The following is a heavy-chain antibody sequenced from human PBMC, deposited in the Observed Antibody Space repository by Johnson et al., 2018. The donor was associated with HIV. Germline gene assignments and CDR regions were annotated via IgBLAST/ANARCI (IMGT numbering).Heavy chain of an antibody. Sequence: VQLVESGGGVVRPGGSLRLSCAASGFTFDDYGMSWVRQAPGKGLQWVSGINWIGGSTGYAESVKGRFTISRDNSKNTLSLQMNSLRAEDTAVYYCVYDSSGYYAFDMWGQGTMVTVSS. D-gene: IGHD3-22*01. CDR1: GFTFDDYG. CDR2: INWIGGST. CDR3: VYDSSGYYAFDM. J-gene: IGHJ3*02. V-gene: IGHV3-20*04.